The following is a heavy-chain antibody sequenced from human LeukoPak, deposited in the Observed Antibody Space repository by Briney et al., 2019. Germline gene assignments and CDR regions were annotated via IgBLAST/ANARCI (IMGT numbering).Heavy chain of an antibody. CDR3: ARSVVPAGAWFDP. D-gene: IGHD2-2*01. CDR1: GLPFSSYT. V-gene: IGHV3-21*01. J-gene: IGHJ5*02. Sequence: GGSLRLSCAASGLPFSSYTMNWVRQAPGRGLEWVSSITGGSNYMYYTDSVKGRYTISRDNARNSLYLEMNSLRADDTAMYFCARSVVPAGAWFDPWGQGTLVIVS. CDR2: ITGGSNYM.